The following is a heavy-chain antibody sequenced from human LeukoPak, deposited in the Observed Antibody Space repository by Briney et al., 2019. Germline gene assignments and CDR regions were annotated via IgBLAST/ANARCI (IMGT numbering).Heavy chain of an antibody. CDR3: ARDRRVGVTAYFDY. Sequence: GGSLRLSCAASGFTFSNYWMSWVRQAPGKGLEWVANIKEDGSEKYFVDSVKGRFTISRDNAKNSLYLEMNSLRAEDTAVYYCARDRRVGVTAYFDYWGQGTLVTVSS. CDR2: IKEDGSEK. J-gene: IGHJ4*02. CDR1: GFTFSNYW. V-gene: IGHV3-7*01. D-gene: IGHD1-26*01.